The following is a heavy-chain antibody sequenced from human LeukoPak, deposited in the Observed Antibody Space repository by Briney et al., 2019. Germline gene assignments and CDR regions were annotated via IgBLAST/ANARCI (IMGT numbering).Heavy chain of an antibody. Sequence: ASVKVSCKVSGYTLTELSMHWVRQAPGKGLEWMGGFDPEDGETIYAQKFQGRVTMTEDTSTDTAYMELSSLRSEDTAVYYCATSSTSCYGGDCYYYYYMDVWGKGTTVTVSS. V-gene: IGHV1-24*01. CDR3: ATSSTSCYGGDCYYYYYMDV. CDR2: FDPEDGET. D-gene: IGHD2-2*01. J-gene: IGHJ6*03. CDR1: GYTLTELS.